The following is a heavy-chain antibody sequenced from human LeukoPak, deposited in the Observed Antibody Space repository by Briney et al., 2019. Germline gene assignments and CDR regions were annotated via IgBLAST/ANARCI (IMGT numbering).Heavy chain of an antibody. D-gene: IGHD6-13*01. Sequence: ASVNVSCKASGYTFTSYYMHWVRQAPGKTREWMGIINPSGGSTSFAQKFQGRVTMTRDTPTSTVYMELSSLRSEDTAVYFCAREAAAGTTSFDCWGQGTLDTVSS. CDR2: INPSGGST. CDR1: GYTFTSYY. V-gene: IGHV1-46*01. J-gene: IGHJ4*02. CDR3: AREAAAGTTSFDC.